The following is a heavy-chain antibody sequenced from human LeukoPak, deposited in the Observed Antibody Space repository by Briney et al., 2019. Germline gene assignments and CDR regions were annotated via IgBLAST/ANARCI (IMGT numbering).Heavy chain of an antibody. CDR1: GYTLTELS. CDR3: ATGDSPVRNHPDFYYYYGMDV. J-gene: IGHJ6*02. D-gene: IGHD1-14*01. Sequence: ASVKVSCKVSGYTLTELSMHWVRQAPGKGLEWMGGFDPEDGETIYAQKFQGRVTMTEDTSTDTAYMELSSLRSEDTAVYYCATGDSPVRNHPDFYYYYGMDVWGQGTTVTVSS. CDR2: FDPEDGET. V-gene: IGHV1-24*01.